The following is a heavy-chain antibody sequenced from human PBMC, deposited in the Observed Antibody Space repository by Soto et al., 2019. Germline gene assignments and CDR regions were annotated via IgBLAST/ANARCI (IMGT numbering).Heavy chain of an antibody. D-gene: IGHD6-13*01. V-gene: IGHV3-13*01. CDR3: ARAGAAGGFHYYYMGV. CDR2: IGTAGDT. CDR1: GFTFSSYA. J-gene: IGHJ6*03. Sequence: EVQLVESGGGLVQPGGSLRLSCAASGFTFSSYAMHWVRQSTGKGLEWVAAIGTAGDTYYSDSVKSRFTISRENDKNSFYLQSNSRGAGDTAGHYCARAGAAGGFHYYYMGVLCKGTPVTVTS.